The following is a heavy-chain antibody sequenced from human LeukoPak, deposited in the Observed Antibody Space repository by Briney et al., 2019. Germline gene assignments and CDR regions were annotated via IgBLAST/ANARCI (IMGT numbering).Heavy chain of an antibody. CDR3: ARGVLSAAMAL. CDR1: GFTFSGYP. CDR2: ISYDGSNK. D-gene: IGHD5-18*01. Sequence: GGSLRLSCAASGFTFSGYPIHWVRQAPGKGLEWVAVISYDGSNKYHADSVKGRFTISRDNSKNTLYLQMNSLRAEDTAVYYCARGVLSAAMALWGQGTLVTVSS. J-gene: IGHJ4*02. V-gene: IGHV3-30-3*01.